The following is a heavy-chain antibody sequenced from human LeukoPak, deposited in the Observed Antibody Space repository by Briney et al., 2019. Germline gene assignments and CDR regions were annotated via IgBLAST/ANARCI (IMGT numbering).Heavy chain of an antibody. V-gene: IGHV3-33*01. CDR1: GFTFSSHG. J-gene: IGHJ4*02. CDR2: IWYDGSNK. CDR3: ARDIAARRLDY. Sequence: PGGSLRLSCAASGFTFSSHGMHWVRQAPGKGLEWVAVIWYDGSNKYYADSVKGQFTISRDNSKNTLYLQMDSLRADDTAVYYCARDIAARRLDYWGQGTLVTVSS. D-gene: IGHD6-6*01.